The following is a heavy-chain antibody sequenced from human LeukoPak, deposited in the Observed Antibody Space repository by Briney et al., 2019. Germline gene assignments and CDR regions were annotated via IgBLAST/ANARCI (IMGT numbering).Heavy chain of an antibody. V-gene: IGHV4-34*01. Sequence: SETLSLTCAVYGGSFSGYYWSWIRQPPGKGLEWIGEINHSGSTNYNPSLKSRVTISVDTSKNQFSLKLSSVTAADTAVYYCARVRMVRELGVDYWGQGTLVTVSS. D-gene: IGHD3-10*01. CDR2: INHSGST. J-gene: IGHJ4*02. CDR1: GGSFSGYY. CDR3: ARVRMVRELGVDY.